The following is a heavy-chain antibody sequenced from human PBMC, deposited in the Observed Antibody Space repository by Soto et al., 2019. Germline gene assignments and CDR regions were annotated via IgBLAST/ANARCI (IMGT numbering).Heavy chain of an antibody. D-gene: IGHD6-19*01. J-gene: IGHJ4*02. V-gene: IGHV3-30-3*01. CDR1: GFSCSKYA. Sequence: PGGSLRLSCAASGFSCSKYAMHWVRQAPGKGLEWVAVITYDATNEYYADSVKGRFTISRDNSNNTLSLHMSSLRLADTAVYYCARKAVPDLWGQGTLVTVSS. CDR2: ITYDATNE. CDR3: ARKAVPDL.